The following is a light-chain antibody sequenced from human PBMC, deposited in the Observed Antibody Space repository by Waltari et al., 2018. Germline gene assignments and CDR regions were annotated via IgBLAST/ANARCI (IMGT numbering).Light chain of an antibody. Sequence: EIVMTQSPATMSVSPGEEVTLSCTASESVCTDVAWYRHKPGQAPRLLIYDAITRATGVPARFSGSGSGTDFTLTINSLQSEDFAIYYCQQSKQWPRRTFGQGTKLEIK. CDR2: DAI. V-gene: IGKV3D-15*01. CDR3: QQSKQWPRRT. J-gene: IGKJ2*01. CDR1: ESVCTD.